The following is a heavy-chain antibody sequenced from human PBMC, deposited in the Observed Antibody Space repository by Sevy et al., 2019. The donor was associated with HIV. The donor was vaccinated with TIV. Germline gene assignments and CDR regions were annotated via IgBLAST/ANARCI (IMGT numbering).Heavy chain of an antibody. CDR2: INESGIT. Sequence: SETLSLTCAVHYGSFSGYYWNWIRQVPGKGLEWIGEINESGITYYNPSLKSRVTISVDTSKKQVSLKLKSVTAVDSAVYFCARSPPVVVVPGAPRWFDPWGQGTLVTVS. CDR3: ARSPPVVVVPGAPRWFDP. V-gene: IGHV4-34*01. J-gene: IGHJ5*02. CDR1: YGSFSGYY. D-gene: IGHD2-2*01.